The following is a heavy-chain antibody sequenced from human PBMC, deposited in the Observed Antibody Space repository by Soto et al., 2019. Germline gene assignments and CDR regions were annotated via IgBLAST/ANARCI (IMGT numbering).Heavy chain of an antibody. J-gene: IGHJ6*02. CDR2: ISYDGSNK. CDR3: ARAGYDSSGYYYYGMDV. V-gene: IGHV3-30-3*01. Sequence: QVQLVESGGGVVQPGRSLRLSCAASGFTFSSYAMHWVRQAPGKGLEWVAVISYDGSNKYYADSVKGRFTISRDNSKNTLYLQMNSLRAEDTAVYYCARAGYDSSGYYYYGMDVWGQGTTVTVSS. CDR1: GFTFSSYA. D-gene: IGHD3-22*01.